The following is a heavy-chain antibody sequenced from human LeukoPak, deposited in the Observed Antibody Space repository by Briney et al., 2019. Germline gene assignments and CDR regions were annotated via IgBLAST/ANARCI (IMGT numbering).Heavy chain of an antibody. CDR1: GFTFNNAW. Sequence: NSGGSLRLSCAASGFTFNNAWMNWVRQAPGKGLEWVGRIKTKTEGVTTDYPAPVKGRFTVSRDDSKSTLYLQMNSLKTEDTAVYYCTSRVVTTNDYWGQGTLVTVSS. J-gene: IGHJ4*02. D-gene: IGHD2-21*02. V-gene: IGHV3-15*01. CDR2: IKTKTEGVTT. CDR3: TSRVVTTNDY.